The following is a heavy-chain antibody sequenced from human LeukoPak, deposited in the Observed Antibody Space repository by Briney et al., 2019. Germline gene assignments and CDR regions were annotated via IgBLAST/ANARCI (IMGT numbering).Heavy chain of an antibody. CDR1: GFTFGDYA. Sequence: GGSLRLSCTASGFTFGDYAMSWVRQAPGKGLEWVGFIRSKAYGGTTEYAASVKGRFTISRDDSKSIAYLQMNSLKTEDTAVYYCTRAQFATYSSSRPYYYYMDVWGKGTTVTVSS. D-gene: IGHD6-13*01. V-gene: IGHV3-49*04. CDR2: IRSKAYGGTT. CDR3: TRAQFATYSSSRPYYYYMDV. J-gene: IGHJ6*03.